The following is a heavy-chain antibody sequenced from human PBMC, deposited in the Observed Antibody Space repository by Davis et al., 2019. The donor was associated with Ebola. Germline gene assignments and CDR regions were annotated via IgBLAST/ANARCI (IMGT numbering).Heavy chain of an antibody. D-gene: IGHD3-3*01. V-gene: IGHV3-74*01. CDR3: ARVRFLEWLSRAHYYYYYGMDV. CDR1: GFTVSSNY. CDR2: INSDGSST. J-gene: IGHJ6*04. Sequence: GESLKISCAASGFTVSSNYMSWVRQAPGKGLVWVSRINSDGSSTSYADSVKGRFTISRDNAKNTLYLQMNSLRAEDTAVYYCARVRFLEWLSRAHYYYYYGMDVWGKGTTVTVSS.